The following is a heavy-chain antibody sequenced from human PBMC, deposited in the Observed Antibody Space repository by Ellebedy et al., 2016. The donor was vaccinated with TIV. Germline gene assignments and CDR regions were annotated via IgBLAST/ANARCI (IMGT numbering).Heavy chain of an antibody. J-gene: IGHJ6*02. Sequence: ASVKVSXXASGGTFTSYDINWVRQATGQGLEWMGWMNPNSGNTGYAQKFQGRVTMTRNTSISTAYMELSSLRSEDTAVYYCARCRARGCYYYGMDVWGQGTTVTVSS. CDR1: GGTFTSYD. D-gene: IGHD2-15*01. CDR3: ARCRARGCYYYGMDV. CDR2: MNPNSGNT. V-gene: IGHV1-8*01.